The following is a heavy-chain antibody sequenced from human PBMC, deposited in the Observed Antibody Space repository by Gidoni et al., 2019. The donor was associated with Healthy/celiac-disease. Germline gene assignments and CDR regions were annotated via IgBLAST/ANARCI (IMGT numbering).Heavy chain of an antibody. CDR3: ARYPAAGTRYDL. D-gene: IGHD6-13*01. Sequence: EVQLVESGGGLVKPGGSLRLSCAASGFTFSSYSMNWVRKAPGKGLEWVSSISSSSSYIYYADSVKGRFTISRDNAKNSLYLQMNSLRAEDTAVYYCARYPAAGTRYDLWGRGTLVTVSS. J-gene: IGHJ2*01. CDR2: ISSSSSYI. CDR1: GFTFSSYS. V-gene: IGHV3-21*01.